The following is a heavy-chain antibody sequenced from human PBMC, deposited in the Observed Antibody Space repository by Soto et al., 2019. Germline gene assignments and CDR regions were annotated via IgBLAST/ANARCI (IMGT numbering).Heavy chain of an antibody. CDR2: IYYSGAT. J-gene: IGHJ1*01. Sequence: SETLSLTCPVSGGSIGRTTYYWGCIRHPPGQGLEWIGTIYYSGATYYNPSLKSRLTISVDTSKNQFSLKLTSVTAADTAVYYCGRYFDNSERTYFWHWAQGTLVTASS. CDR1: GGSIGRTTYY. CDR3: GRYFDNSERTYFWH. V-gene: IGHV4-39*01. D-gene: IGHD3-22*01.